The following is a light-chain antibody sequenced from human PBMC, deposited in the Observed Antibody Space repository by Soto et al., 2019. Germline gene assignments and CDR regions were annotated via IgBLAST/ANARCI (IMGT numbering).Light chain of an antibody. V-gene: IGLV1-40*01. CDR3: QSYDSSLSGSV. Sequence: QYVLTQPPSVSGAPGQRVTISCTGSSSNIGADYDVHWYQQIPGTAPKFLIYGNNNRPSGVPDRFSGSKSGTSASLAITGLQAEDEADYYCQSYDSSLSGSVFGTGTKVTVL. J-gene: IGLJ1*01. CDR2: GNN. CDR1: SSNIGADYD.